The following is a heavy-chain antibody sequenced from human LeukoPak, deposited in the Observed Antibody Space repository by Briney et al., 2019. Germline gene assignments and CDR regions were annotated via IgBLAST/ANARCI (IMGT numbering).Heavy chain of an antibody. Sequence: SETLSLTCTVSGGSISSYYWSWIRQPPGKGLEWIGYIYYSGSTNYNPSLKSRVTISVDTSKNQFSLKLSSVTAADTAVYYCARANQRGYSYGSYWFDPWGQGTLVTVSS. J-gene: IGHJ5*02. CDR3: ARANQRGYSYGSYWFDP. V-gene: IGHV4-59*01. CDR1: GGSISSYY. D-gene: IGHD5-18*01. CDR2: IYYSGST.